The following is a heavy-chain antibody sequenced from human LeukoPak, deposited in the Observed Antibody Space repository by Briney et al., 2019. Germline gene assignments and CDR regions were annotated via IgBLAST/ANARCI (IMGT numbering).Heavy chain of an antibody. CDR2: ISSSSSTI. V-gene: IGHV3-48*04. Sequence: PGGSLRLSCAASGFTFSSYSMNWVRQAPGKGLEWVSYISSSSSTIYYADSVKGRFTISRDNAKNSLYLQMNSLRAEDTAVYYCARDKPRVTYSSGWYNYWGQGTLVTVSS. J-gene: IGHJ4*02. D-gene: IGHD6-19*01. CDR1: GFTFSSYS. CDR3: ARDKPRVTYSSGWYNY.